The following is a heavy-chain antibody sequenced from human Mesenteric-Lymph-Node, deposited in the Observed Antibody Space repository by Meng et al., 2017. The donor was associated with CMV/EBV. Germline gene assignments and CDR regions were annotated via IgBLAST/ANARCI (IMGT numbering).Heavy chain of an antibody. V-gene: IGHV3-30*14. CDR1: GFTFSSYA. J-gene: IGHJ6*02. D-gene: IGHD3-3*01. CDR3: AIDFWSGYYRYGMDG. CDR2: ISDDGSSK. Sequence: GESLKISCAASGFTFSSYAMHWVRQAPGKGLEWLAVISDDGSSKNYADSVKGRFTISRDISKNTVYLQMNSLRAEDTAVYYCAIDFWSGYYRYGMDGWGQGTTVTVSS.